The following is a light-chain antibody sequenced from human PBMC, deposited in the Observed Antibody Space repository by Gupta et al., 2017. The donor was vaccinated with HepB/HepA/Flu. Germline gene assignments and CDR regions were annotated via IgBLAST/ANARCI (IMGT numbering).Light chain of an antibody. J-gene: IGLJ3*02. CDR3: QSYDSSMWM. V-gene: IGLV6-57*02. CDR2: DDD. CDR1: GGSFASTY. Sequence: NFMLTQPPSVSESPGKTVTISCPGSGGSFASTYVQWYQQRPGSAPTTIIYDDDKRPSGVPDRFSGSIDSSSNSASLTISGLKSEDEADYYCQSYDSSMWMFGGGTKLTVL.